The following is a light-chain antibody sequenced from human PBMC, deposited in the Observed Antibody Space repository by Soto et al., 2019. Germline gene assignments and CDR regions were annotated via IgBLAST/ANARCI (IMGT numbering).Light chain of an antibody. CDR3: QQFGGSPPAFT. CDR1: QSVSSWY. V-gene: IGKV3-20*01. CDR2: GAS. Sequence: ESMLTQSPGTLSLSPGERATLSCKTSQSVSSWYLTWYQQKPGQAPRLLIYGASIRATGIPDRFSGSESGTGFTLTISRLEPEDSAVYYCQQFGGSPPAFTFGQGTKLEI. J-gene: IGKJ2*01.